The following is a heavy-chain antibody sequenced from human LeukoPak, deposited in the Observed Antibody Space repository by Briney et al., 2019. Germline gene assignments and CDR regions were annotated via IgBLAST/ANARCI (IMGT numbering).Heavy chain of an antibody. CDR1: GYTFTSYG. D-gene: IGHD3-3*01. CDR3: ARDEQSNYDFWSGYYYPFDY. CDR2: ISAYNGNT. V-gene: IGHV1-18*01. J-gene: IGHJ4*02. Sequence: ASVKVSCKASGYTFTSYGISWVRQAPGQGLEWMGWISAYNGNTNYAQKLQGRVSMTSHTSTSIAYMELRSLRSDDTAVYYCARDEQSNYDFWSGYYYPFDYWGQGTLVTVSS.